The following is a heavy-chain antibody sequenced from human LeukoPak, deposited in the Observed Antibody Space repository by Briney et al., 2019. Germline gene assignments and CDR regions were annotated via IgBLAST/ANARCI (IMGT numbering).Heavy chain of an antibody. D-gene: IGHD6-19*01. CDR1: GFTFSSYA. J-gene: IGHJ4*02. V-gene: IGHV3-64*02. CDR3: ARVAYTSGWSTFDH. Sequence: GGSLRLSCAASGFTFSSYAVHWVRQAPGKGLEYVSAISSNGVSTYYADSVKGRFTISRDNSKNTLYLQMGSLRAEDMAVYYCARVAYTSGWSTFDHWGQGTLVTVSS. CDR2: ISSNGVST.